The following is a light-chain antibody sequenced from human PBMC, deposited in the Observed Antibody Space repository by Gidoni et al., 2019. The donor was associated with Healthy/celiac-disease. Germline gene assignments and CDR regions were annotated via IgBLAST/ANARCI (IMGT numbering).Light chain of an antibody. Sequence: GDRVTITCRASQSISSSLTWYQQKPGKAPKLLIYDASSLESGVPSRFSGSGSGTEFTLTISSLQPDDFATYYCQQYNSYSRTFGQXTKVEIK. CDR2: DAS. CDR3: QQYNSYSRT. J-gene: IGKJ1*01. CDR1: QSISSS. V-gene: IGKV1-5*01.